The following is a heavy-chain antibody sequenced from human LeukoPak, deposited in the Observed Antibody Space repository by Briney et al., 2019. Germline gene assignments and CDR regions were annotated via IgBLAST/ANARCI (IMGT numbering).Heavy chain of an antibody. J-gene: IGHJ4*02. CDR2: ITGDGDST. CDR3: AKDHDFWSGYLDY. CDR1: GFAFSTYW. Sequence: GGSLRLSCAASGFAFSTYWMHWVRQVPGKGLEWISCITGDGDSTGYADSVKDRFTISRDNSKNTLYLQMNSLRAEDTAVYYCAKDHDFWSGYLDYWGQGTLVTVSS. V-gene: IGHV3-74*01. D-gene: IGHD3-3*01.